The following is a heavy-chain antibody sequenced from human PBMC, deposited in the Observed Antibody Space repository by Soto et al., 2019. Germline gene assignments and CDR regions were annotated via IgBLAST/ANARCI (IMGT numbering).Heavy chain of an antibody. CDR2: INHSGST. D-gene: IGHD4-4*01. V-gene: IGHV4-34*01. Sequence: SETLSLTCAVYGGSFSGYYWSWIRQPPGKGLEWIGEINHSGSTNYNPSLKSRVTISVDTSKNQFSLKLSSVTAADTAVYYCARVSTDSLPGGFDPWGQGTLVTVSS. CDR3: ARVSTDSLPGGFDP. J-gene: IGHJ5*02. CDR1: GGSFSGYY.